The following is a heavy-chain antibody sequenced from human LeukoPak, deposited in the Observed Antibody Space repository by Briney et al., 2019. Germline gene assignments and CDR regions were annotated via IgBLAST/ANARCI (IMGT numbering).Heavy chain of an antibody. Sequence: SETLSLTCTVSGGSISSYYWSWIRQPPGKGLEWIGYIYYSGSTNYNPSLKSRVTISVDTSKNQFSLKLSSVTAADTAVYYCARYSYGAFDLWGRGILVTVSS. CDR1: GGSISSYY. CDR3: ARYSYGAFDL. CDR2: IYYSGST. D-gene: IGHD5-18*01. V-gene: IGHV4-59*08. J-gene: IGHJ2*01.